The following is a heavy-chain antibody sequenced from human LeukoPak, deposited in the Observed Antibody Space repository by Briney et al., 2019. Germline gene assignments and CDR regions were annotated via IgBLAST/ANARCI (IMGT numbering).Heavy chain of an antibody. V-gene: IGHV4-38-2*02. Sequence: SETLSLTCTVSGYSISSGYYWGWIRPPPGKGLEWIGSIYHSGSTYYNPSLKSRVTISVDTSKNQFSLKLSSVTAADTAVYYCARGGYYYGSGSYAGHYMDVWGKGTTVTVSS. D-gene: IGHD3-10*01. J-gene: IGHJ6*03. CDR3: ARGGYYYGSGSYAGHYMDV. CDR1: GYSISSGYY. CDR2: IYHSGST.